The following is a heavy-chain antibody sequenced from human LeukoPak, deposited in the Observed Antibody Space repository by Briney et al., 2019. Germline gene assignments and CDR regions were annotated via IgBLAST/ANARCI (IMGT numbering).Heavy chain of an antibody. V-gene: IGHV3-49*04. Sequence: PGGSLRLSCTASGFTFGDYAMSWVRQAPGNGLEWVGFIRSKAYGGTTEYAASVKGRFTISRDDSKSIAYLQMNSLKTEDTAVYYCTTYYYGSFDYWGQGTLVTVSS. CDR3: TTYYYGSFDY. D-gene: IGHD3-10*01. J-gene: IGHJ4*02. CDR1: GFTFGDYA. CDR2: IRSKAYGGTT.